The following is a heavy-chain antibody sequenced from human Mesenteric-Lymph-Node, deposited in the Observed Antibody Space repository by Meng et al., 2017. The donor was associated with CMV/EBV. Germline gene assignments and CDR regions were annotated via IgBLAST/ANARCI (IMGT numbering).Heavy chain of an antibody. CDR3: AGDRGYCTNGVCYPFDI. CDR2: INPNSGGT. CDR1: GYTFTRYY. D-gene: IGHD2-8*01. J-gene: IGHJ3*02. V-gene: IGHV1-2*02. Sequence: ASVKVSCKASGYTFTRYYMHWVRQAPGQGLEWMGWINPNSGGTNYAQKFQGRVTMTRDPSISTAYMELSRLRSDDTAVYYCAGDRGYCTNGVCYPFDIWGQGTMVTVSS.